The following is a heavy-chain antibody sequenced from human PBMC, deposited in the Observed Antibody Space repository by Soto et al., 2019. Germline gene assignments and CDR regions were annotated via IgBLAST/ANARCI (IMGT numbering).Heavy chain of an antibody. CDR2: IIPILGIA. CDR3: ARGGYCSSTSCSPYYYYYYMDV. V-gene: IGHV1-69*02. Sequence: QVQLVQSGAEVKKPGSSVKVSCKASGGTFSSYTISWVRQAPGQGLEWMGRIIPILGIANYAQKFQGRVTITADKSTSTAYMELSSLRSEDTAVYYCARGGYCSSTSCSPYYYYYYMDVWGKWTTVTVSS. CDR1: GGTFSSYT. J-gene: IGHJ6*03. D-gene: IGHD2-2*01.